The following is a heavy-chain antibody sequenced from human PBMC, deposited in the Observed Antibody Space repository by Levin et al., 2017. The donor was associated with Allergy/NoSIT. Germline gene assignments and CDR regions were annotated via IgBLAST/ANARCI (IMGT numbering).Heavy chain of an antibody. D-gene: IGHD2-15*01. CDR3: ASVSPAADY. CDR1: GYTFTSYG. J-gene: IGHJ4*02. Sequence: ASVKVSCKASGYTFTSYGISWVRQAPGQGLELMGWISTYNGNPKYVQKFQGRVTMTTDTSTSTAYMELRSLRSDDTAVYYCASVSPAADYWGQGTLVTVSS. CDR2: ISTYNGNP. V-gene: IGHV1-18*01.